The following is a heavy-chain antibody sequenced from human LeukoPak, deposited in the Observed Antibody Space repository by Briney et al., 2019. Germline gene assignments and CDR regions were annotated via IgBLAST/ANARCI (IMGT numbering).Heavy chain of an antibody. CDR3: ARTGTYSSGWYYY. CDR2: INPNSGGT. Sequence: ASVKVSCKASGYTFTGYYMHWVRQAPGQGLEWVGWINPNSGGTNYAQKFQGRVTMTRDTSISTAYMELSRLRSDDTAVYYCARTGTYSSGWYYYWGQGTLVTVSS. D-gene: IGHD6-19*01. CDR1: GYTFTGYY. V-gene: IGHV1-2*02. J-gene: IGHJ4*02.